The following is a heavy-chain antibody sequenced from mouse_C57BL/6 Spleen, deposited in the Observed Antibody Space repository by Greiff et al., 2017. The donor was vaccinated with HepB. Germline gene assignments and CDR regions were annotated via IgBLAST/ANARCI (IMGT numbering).Heavy chain of an antibody. V-gene: IGHV5-17*01. Sequence: EVMLVESGGGLVKPGGSLKLSCAASGFTFSDYGMHWVRQAPEKGLEWVAYISSGSSTIYYADTVKGRFTISRDNAKNTLFLQMTSLRSEDTAMYYCARRSYDGYAYWYFDVWGTGTTVTVSS. CDR3: ARRSYDGYAYWYFDV. J-gene: IGHJ1*03. CDR1: GFTFSDYG. CDR2: ISSGSSTI. D-gene: IGHD2-3*01.